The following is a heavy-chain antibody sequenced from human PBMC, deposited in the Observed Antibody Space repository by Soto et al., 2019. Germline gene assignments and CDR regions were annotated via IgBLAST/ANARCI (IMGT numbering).Heavy chain of an antibody. CDR2: ISAYNGNT. Sequence: QVQLVQSGAEVKKPGASVKVSCKASGYTFTSYCISWVRQAPGQGLEWMGWISAYNGNTNYAQKLQGRVTMTTDTSTSTAYMELRSLRPDGTAVYYCAIGCTSCYTHAAFDIWGQGTMVTVSS. J-gene: IGHJ3*02. CDR1: GYTFTSYC. CDR3: AIGCTSCYTHAAFDI. V-gene: IGHV1-18*01. D-gene: IGHD2-2*02.